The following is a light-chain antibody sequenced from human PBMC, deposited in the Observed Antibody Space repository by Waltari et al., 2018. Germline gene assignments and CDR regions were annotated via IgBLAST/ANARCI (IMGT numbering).Light chain of an antibody. V-gene: IGKV2-28*01. CDR1: QSLLRSTGYNF. J-gene: IGKJ3*01. Sequence: DILMTQSPLSLSVTPGEPASISCRSSQSLLRSTGYNFLDWYLQKPGQPPQLLISLGSDRASGVPDRFSGSGTGTDFTLKISRVEAEDVGIYYCMQALHTPTTFGPGTKVDIK. CDR3: MQALHTPTT. CDR2: LGS.